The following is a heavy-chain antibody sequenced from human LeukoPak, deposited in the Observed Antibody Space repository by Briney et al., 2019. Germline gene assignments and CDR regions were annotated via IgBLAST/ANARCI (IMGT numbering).Heavy chain of an antibody. Sequence: TSETLSLTCSVSGGSISSFYWSWLRQPPGGGLEWIGYMYDTGNTNYNPSLKSRVTISVDTSKNQFSLTVTSVTAADTAVYYCARSPGADGSQWDLSGYDYWGQGTLVTVSS. CDR3: ARSPGADGSQWDLSGYDY. D-gene: IGHD5-24*01. CDR2: MYDTGNT. CDR1: GGSISSFY. V-gene: IGHV4-59*01. J-gene: IGHJ4*02.